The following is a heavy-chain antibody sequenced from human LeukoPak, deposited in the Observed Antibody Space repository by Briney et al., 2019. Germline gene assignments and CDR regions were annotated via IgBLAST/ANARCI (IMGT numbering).Heavy chain of an antibody. CDR1: GFTFSSYS. CDR3: ARGLPALPYYYYYMDV. Sequence: GGSLRLSCAASGFTFSSYSMNWVRQAPGKGLEWVSYISSSSCTIYYTDSVKGRFTISRDNAKNSLYLQMNSLRAEDTAVYYCARGLPALPYYYYYMDVWGKGTTVTVSS. V-gene: IGHV3-48*04. CDR2: ISSSSCTI. J-gene: IGHJ6*03. D-gene: IGHD2-2*01.